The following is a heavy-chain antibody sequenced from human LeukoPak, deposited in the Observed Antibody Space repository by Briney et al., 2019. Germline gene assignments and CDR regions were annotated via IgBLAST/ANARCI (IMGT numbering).Heavy chain of an antibody. CDR1: GFTFNNYA. J-gene: IGHJ4*02. V-gene: IGHV3-23*01. CDR2: ITGSGDDT. Sequence: GGSLRLSCAASGFTFNNYAMSWVRQTPGKVLEWVSAITGSGDDTYHADSVKGRFTISRDNSKNTLYLQMNSLRAEDTAVYYCAKGSRNSRPYYFDFWGQGTLVTVSS. CDR3: AKGSRNSRPYYFDF. D-gene: IGHD6-19*01.